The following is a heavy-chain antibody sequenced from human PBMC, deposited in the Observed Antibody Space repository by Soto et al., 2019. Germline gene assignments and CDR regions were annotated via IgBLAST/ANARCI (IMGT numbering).Heavy chain of an antibody. V-gene: IGHV4-34*01. CDR1: GGSISGYY. CDR3: ARGKYCSSTSCYLGYHYGMDV. J-gene: IGHJ6*02. Sequence: PSETLSLTCAVYGGSISGYYWSWIRQPPGKGLEWIGEINHSGRTNYNPSLKSRVTISVDTSKNQFSLKLSSVTAADTAVYYCARGKYCSSTSCYLGYHYGMDVWGQGTTVTVSS. D-gene: IGHD2-2*01. CDR2: INHSGRT.